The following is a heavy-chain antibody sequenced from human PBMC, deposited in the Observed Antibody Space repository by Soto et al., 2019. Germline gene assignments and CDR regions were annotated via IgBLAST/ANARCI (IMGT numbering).Heavy chain of an antibody. D-gene: IGHD6-6*01. V-gene: IGHV1-3*01. CDR1: GYTFTSYA. CDR3: ERVIAARLYYYYGMNV. J-gene: IGHJ6*01. Sequence: QVQLVQSWAEVKKPGASVKVSCKASGYTFTSYAIHWVREAPGQMREWMRGINAGNGDKKYAQKYQGRVTITRDTSARTAYMELSSLRSEDTAVYYCERVIAARLYYYYGMNVWGQGYTVTVSS. CDR2: INAGNGDK.